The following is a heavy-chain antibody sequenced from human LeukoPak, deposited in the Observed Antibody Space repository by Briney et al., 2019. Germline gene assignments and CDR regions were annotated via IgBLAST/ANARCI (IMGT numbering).Heavy chain of an antibody. Sequence: ASVKVSCKASGYTFTGYYMHWVRQAPGQGLEWMGWIKSNSGATEFAQKFQGRVTMTRDTPISTAYMELITLTSDDTAVYYCARGSSTTKGKFPNDYWGQGTLVTVSS. D-gene: IGHD2-2*01. CDR3: ARGSSTTKGKFPNDY. J-gene: IGHJ4*02. CDR1: GYTFTGYY. V-gene: IGHV1-2*02. CDR2: IKSNSGAT.